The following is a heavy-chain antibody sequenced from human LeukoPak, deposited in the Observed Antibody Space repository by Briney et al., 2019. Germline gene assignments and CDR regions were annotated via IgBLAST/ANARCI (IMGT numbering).Heavy chain of an antibody. CDR3: ARGIDY. Sequence: GGSLRLSCAASGFTFSNYWMNWVRQAPGKGLEWVANIKQDRSEKYYVDSVKGRFTISRDNGKNSLYLQMNSLRAEDTAVYYCARGIDYWGQGTLVTVSS. CDR1: GFTFSNYW. V-gene: IGHV3-7*01. J-gene: IGHJ4*02. CDR2: IKQDRSEK.